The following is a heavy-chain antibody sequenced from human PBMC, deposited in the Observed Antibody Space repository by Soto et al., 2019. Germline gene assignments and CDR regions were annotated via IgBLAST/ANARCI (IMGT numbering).Heavy chain of an antibody. CDR3: ARATYYYDSSGYPPYYYYGMDV. CDR1: GGTFSSYA. J-gene: IGHJ6*02. CDR2: IIPIFGTA. V-gene: IGHV1-69*13. D-gene: IGHD3-22*01. Sequence: SVKVSCKASGGTFSSYAISWVRQAPGQGLEWMGGIIPIFGTANHAQKFQGRVTITADESTSTAYMELSSLRSEDTAVYYCARATYYYDSSGYPPYYYYGMDVWG.